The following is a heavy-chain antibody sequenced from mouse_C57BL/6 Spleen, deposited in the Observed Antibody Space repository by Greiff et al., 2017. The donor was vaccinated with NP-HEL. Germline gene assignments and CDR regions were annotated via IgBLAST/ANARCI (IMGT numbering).Heavy chain of an antibody. CDR1: GYAFTNYL. V-gene: IGHV1-54*01. CDR3: AREGGGLPWYCDV. CDR2: INPGSGGT. D-gene: IGHD2-2*01. J-gene: IGHJ1*03. Sequence: VQLQQSGAELVRPGTSVKVSCKASGYAFTNYLIEWVKQRPGQGLEWIGVINPGSGGTNYNEKFKGKATLTADKSSSTAYMQLSSLTSEDSAVYFCAREGGGLPWYCDVWGTGTTVTVSS.